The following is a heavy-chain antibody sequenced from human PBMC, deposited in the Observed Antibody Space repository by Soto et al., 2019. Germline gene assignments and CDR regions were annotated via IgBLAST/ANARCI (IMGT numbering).Heavy chain of an antibody. D-gene: IGHD1-26*01. CDR2: IIPIFGTA. CDR3: ASSPRWASDY. Sequence: ASVKVSCKASGGTFSSYAISWVRQAPGQGLEWMGGIIPIFGTANYAQKFQGRVTITADESTSTAYMELSSLRSEDTAVYYCASSPRWASDYWGQGTLVTVSS. J-gene: IGHJ4*02. CDR1: GGTFSSYA. V-gene: IGHV1-69*13.